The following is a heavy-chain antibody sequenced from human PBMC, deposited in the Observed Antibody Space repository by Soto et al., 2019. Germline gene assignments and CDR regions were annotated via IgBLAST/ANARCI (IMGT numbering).Heavy chain of an antibody. Sequence: GGSLRLPWAPSGFTLSSYAMHWVRQAPCKGLERVAVISYDGSNQYSADSVKGRFTISRDNSKNTLYREMNSLRAEDTSVYYCARDRRLAVAGHQPYYYYGMDVWGQGTTVTVSS. CDR1: GFTLSSYA. D-gene: IGHD6-19*01. J-gene: IGHJ6*02. V-gene: IGHV3-30-3*01. CDR3: ARDRRLAVAGHQPYYYYGMDV. CDR2: ISYDGSNQ.